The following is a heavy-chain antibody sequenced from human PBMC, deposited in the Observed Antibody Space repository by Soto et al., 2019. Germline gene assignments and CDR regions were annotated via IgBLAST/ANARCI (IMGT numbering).Heavy chain of an antibody. D-gene: IGHD1-26*01. Sequence: ASVKVSCKASGYTFTSYGISWVRQAPGQGLEWMGWISAYNGNTNYAQKLQGRVTMTTDTSTSTAYMELRSLRSDDTAVYYVARDPSGGVGASKSFDYWGQGTLVTVSS. CDR1: GYTFTSYG. CDR2: ISAYNGNT. J-gene: IGHJ4*02. CDR3: ARDPSGGVGASKSFDY. V-gene: IGHV1-18*01.